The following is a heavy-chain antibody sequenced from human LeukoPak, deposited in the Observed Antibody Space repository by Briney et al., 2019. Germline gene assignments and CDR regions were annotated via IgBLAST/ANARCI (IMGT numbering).Heavy chain of an antibody. V-gene: IGHV3-23*01. D-gene: IGHD1-26*01. CDR1: GFTFSSYA. CDR2: ISGSGGST. J-gene: IGHJ4*02. CDR3: AKDLHVVGASLPYYFDY. Sequence: GGSLRLSCAASGFTFSSYAVSWVRQAPGKGLEWVSAISGSGGSTYYADSVKGRFTISRDNSKNTLYLQMNSLRAEDTAVYYCAKDLHVVGASLPYYFDYWGQGTLVTVSS.